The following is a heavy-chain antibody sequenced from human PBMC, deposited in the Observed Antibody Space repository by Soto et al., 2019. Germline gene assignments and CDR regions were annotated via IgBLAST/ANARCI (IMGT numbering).Heavy chain of an antibody. CDR3: ARARLRAGSYMPNWFDP. CDR2: IYYSGST. D-gene: IGHD3-10*01. CDR1: GGSISSYY. Sequence: SETLSLTCTVSGGSISSYYWSWIRQPPGKGLEWIGYIYYSGSTNYNPSLKSRVTISVDTSKNQFSLKLSSVTAADTAVYYCARARLRAGSYMPNWFDPWGQGTLVTVS. J-gene: IGHJ5*02. V-gene: IGHV4-59*01.